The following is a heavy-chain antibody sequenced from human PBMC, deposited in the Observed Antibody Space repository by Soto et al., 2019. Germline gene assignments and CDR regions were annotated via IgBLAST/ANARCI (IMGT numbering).Heavy chain of an antibody. CDR2: IIPILGIA. CDR1: GGTFSSYA. Sequence: SVKVSCKASGGTFSSYAISWVRQAPGQGLEWMGRIIPILGIANYAHKFQGRVTITADKSTSTAYMELSSLRSEDTAVYYCARDSGDVWNSLTQEYNLFDPWGQGTLVPGSS. CDR3: ARDSGDVWNSLTQEYNLFDP. V-gene: IGHV1-69*04. J-gene: IGHJ5*02. D-gene: IGHD1-7*01.